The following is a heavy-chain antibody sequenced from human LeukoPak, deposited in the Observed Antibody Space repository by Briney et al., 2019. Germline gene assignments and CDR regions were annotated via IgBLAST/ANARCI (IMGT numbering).Heavy chain of an antibody. V-gene: IGHV3-21*01. CDR1: GFTFSSYS. CDR2: ISSSSSYI. Sequence: GGSLRLSCAASGFTFSSYSMNWVRQAPGKGLEWVSSISSSSSYIYYADSVKGRFTISRDNAKNSLYLQMNSLRAEDTAVYYCARDLTDIVVVVAATGPGEFDPWGQGTLVTVSS. D-gene: IGHD2-15*01. J-gene: IGHJ5*02. CDR3: ARDLTDIVVVVAATGPGEFDP.